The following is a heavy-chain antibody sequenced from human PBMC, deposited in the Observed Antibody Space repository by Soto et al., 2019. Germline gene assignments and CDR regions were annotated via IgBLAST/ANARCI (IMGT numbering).Heavy chain of an antibody. CDR1: GYSFTSYW. CDR3: ARHEYCSGGTCFIGVASDH. J-gene: IGHJ4*02. D-gene: IGHD2-15*01. CDR2: IDPSDSYT. Sequence: GESLKISCEASGYSFTSYWVTWVRQMPGKGLEWMGRIDPSDSYTSYSPSFQGHVTISVDKSISTAYLQWSSLKASDTAIYYCARHEYCSGGTCFIGVASDHWGQGTLVTVSS. V-gene: IGHV5-10-1*01.